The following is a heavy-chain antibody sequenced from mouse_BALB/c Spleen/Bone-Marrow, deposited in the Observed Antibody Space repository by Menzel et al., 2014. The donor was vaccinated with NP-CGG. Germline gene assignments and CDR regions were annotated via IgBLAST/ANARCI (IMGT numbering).Heavy chain of an antibody. CDR2: IDPANGNT. CDR3: VRSREYYFDY. J-gene: IGHJ2*01. D-gene: IGHD1-1*01. CDR1: GSNIKDTY. Sequence: EVQLQQSGAELVKPGASVKLSCTASGSNIKDTYMRWVKQRPEQGLEWIGRIDPANGNTKYDPKFQGKATITADTSSNAAYLQLSSLTSEDTAVYYCVRSREYYFDYWGQGTTLTVSS. V-gene: IGHV14-3*02.